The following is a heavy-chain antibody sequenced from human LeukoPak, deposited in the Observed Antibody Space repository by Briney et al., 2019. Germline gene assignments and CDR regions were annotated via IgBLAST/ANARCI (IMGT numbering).Heavy chain of an antibody. Sequence: MGWMNPNSGNTGYAQKFQGRVTMTRNTSISTAYMELSSLRSEDTAVYYCARIMVRGVRPFGYWGQGTLVTVSS. V-gene: IGHV1-8*01. J-gene: IGHJ4*02. CDR3: ARIMVRGVRPFGY. D-gene: IGHD3-10*01. CDR2: MNPNSGNT.